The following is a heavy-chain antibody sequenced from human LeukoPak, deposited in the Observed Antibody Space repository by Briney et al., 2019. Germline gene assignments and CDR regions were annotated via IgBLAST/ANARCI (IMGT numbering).Heavy chain of an antibody. D-gene: IGHD5-12*01. V-gene: IGHV4-38-2*01. CDR3: ARSYEGAFDI. CDR2: IYHSGST. J-gene: IGHJ3*02. Sequence: PSETLSLTCAVSGYSISSGYYWGWIRQPPGKGLEWIGSIYHSGSTYYNPSLKSRVTISVDTSKNQFSLKLSSVTAADTAVYYCARSYEGAFDIWGQGTMVTVSS. CDR1: GYSISSGYY.